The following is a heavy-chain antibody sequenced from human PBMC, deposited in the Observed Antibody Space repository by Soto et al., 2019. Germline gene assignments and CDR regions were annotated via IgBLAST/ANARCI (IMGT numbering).Heavy chain of an antibody. CDR1: GFTVSSSY. D-gene: IGHD2-8*02. CDR2: IYSGDTT. V-gene: IGHV3-53*01. Sequence: GGSLRLSCEVSGFTVSSSYMSWVRQAPGKGLEWVSIIYSGDTTYHADFVKGRFTISRDKSRNTLHLQMNSLRAEDTAVYYCTRTNYLYETGGSKAVALSDYWGQGTLVTVSS. CDR3: TRTNYLYETGGSKAVALSDY. J-gene: IGHJ4*02.